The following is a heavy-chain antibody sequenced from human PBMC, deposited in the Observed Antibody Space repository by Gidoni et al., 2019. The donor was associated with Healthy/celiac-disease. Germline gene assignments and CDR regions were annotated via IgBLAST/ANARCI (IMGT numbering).Heavy chain of an antibody. CDR3: ARDSHYYDSSGYYAARDAFDI. J-gene: IGHJ3*02. Sequence: QVQLVQSGAEVKKPGASVKVSCKASGYTFTRYYMQWVRQAPGQGLDWMGIINPSGGSTSYAQKFQGRVTMTRDTSTSTVYMELSSLRSEDTAVYYCARDSHYYDSSGYYAARDAFDIWGQGTMVTVSS. V-gene: IGHV1-46*01. CDR2: INPSGGST. CDR1: GYTFTRYY. D-gene: IGHD3-22*01.